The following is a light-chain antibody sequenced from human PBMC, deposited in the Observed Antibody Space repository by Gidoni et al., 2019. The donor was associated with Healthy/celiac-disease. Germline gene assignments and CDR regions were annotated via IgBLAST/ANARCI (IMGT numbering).Light chain of an antibody. V-gene: IGKV4-1*01. J-gene: IGKJ1*01. CDR3: QQYYSTPQT. CDR2: LAS. CDR1: QSVLYSSNNKNY. Sequence: RATINCKSSQSVLYSSNNKNYLAWYQQKPGQPPKLLIYLASTRESGVPDRFSGSGSGTDFTLTISSLQAEDVAVYYCQQYYSTPQTFGQGTKVEIK.